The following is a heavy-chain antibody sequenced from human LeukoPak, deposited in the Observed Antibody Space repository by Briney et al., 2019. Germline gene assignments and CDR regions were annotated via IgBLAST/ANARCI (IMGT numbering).Heavy chain of an antibody. V-gene: IGHV4-34*01. J-gene: IGHJ6*03. Sequence: SETLSLTCAVYGGSFSGYYWSWIRQPPGKGLEWIGEINHSGSTNYTPSLKSRVTISVDTSKNQFSLKLSSVTAADTAVYYCARGRTVVYYYYMDVWGKGTTATVSS. CDR3: ARGRTVVYYYYMDV. D-gene: IGHD1-14*01. CDR1: GGSFSGYY. CDR2: INHSGST.